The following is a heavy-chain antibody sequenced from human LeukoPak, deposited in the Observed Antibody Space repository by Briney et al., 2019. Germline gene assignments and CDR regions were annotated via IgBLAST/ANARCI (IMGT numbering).Heavy chain of an antibody. CDR2: IYYSGST. CDR3: ARHAASDLYCSSTSCPPYYYYYMDV. Sequence: PSETLSLTCTVSGGSISSSSYYWGWIRQPPGKGLEWIGSIYYSGSTYYNPSLKSRVTISVDTSKNQFSLKLSSVTAADTAVYYCARHAASDLYCSSTSCPPYYYYYMDVWGKGTTVTVSS. J-gene: IGHJ6*03. D-gene: IGHD2-2*01. V-gene: IGHV4-39*01. CDR1: GGSISSSSYY.